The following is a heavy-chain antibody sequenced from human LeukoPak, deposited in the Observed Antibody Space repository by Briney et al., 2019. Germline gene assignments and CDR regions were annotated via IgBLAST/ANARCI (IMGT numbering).Heavy chain of an antibody. D-gene: IGHD3-22*01. V-gene: IGHV7-4-1*02. Sequence: GASVKVSCKASGYTFTSYAMNWVRQAPGQGLEWMGWINTNAGNPTYAQGFTGRFVFSLDTSVSTAYLQISSLKAEDTAVYYCARTIRYYYDSSGYRDAFDIWGQGTMVTVSS. J-gene: IGHJ3*02. CDR2: INTNAGNP. CDR1: GYTFTSYA. CDR3: ARTIRYYYDSSGYRDAFDI.